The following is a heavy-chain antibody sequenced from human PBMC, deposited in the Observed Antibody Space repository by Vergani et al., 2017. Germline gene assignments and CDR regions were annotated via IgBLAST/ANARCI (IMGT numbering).Heavy chain of an antibody. D-gene: IGHD3-9*01. CDR2: IYRTGRT. CDR1: GFSIDNGYY. J-gene: IGHJ4*02. CDR3: AGRSGIVYDIFSGTQYFFDF. Sequence: QVQLQESGPGLVKPSETLSLTCAVPGFSIDNGYYWDWIRQPPGKGLEWIGSIYRTGRTHFNPSLKSRVTISVDTSNNHFSLRLNSLTAADTAVYYCAGRSGIVYDIFSGTQYFFDFWGQGTLVTVSS. V-gene: IGHV4-38-2*01.